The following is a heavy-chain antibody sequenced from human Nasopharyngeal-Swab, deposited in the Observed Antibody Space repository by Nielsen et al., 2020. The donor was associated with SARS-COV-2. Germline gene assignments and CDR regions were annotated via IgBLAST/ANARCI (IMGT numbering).Heavy chain of an antibody. CDR2: ISSSGSTI. D-gene: IGHD4-23*01. CDR1: GFTFSDYY. CDR3: AHHYGGNTDHLDY. V-gene: IGHV3-11*04. J-gene: IGHJ4*02. Sequence: GGSLRLSCAASGFTFSDYYMSWIRQAPGKGLEWVSYISSSGSTIYYADSVKGRFTISRDNAKNSLYLQMNRLRAEDTAVYYCAHHYGGNTDHLDYWGQGTLVTVSS.